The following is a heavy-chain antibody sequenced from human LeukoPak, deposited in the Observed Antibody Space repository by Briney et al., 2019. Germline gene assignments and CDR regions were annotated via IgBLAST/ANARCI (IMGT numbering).Heavy chain of an antibody. Sequence: PSETLSLTCAVYGGSFSGYYWNWIRQPPRKGLEWIGEINHSGGTNYNPSLKSRVTISVDTPKNQFSLKLSSVTAADTAVYYCARRRTSYNILTGYYNFDFWGQGTLVTVSS. CDR2: INHSGGT. D-gene: IGHD3-9*01. CDR3: ARRRTSYNILTGYYNFDF. V-gene: IGHV4-34*01. J-gene: IGHJ4*02. CDR1: GGSFSGYY.